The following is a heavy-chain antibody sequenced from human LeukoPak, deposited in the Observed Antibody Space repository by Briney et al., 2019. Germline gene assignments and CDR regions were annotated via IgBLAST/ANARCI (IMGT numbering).Heavy chain of an antibody. V-gene: IGHV3-23*01. CDR1: GFTFSSYA. Sequence: PGGSLRLSCAASGFTFSSYAMSWVRQAPGKGLEWVSAISGSGGSTYYADSVKGRFTISRDNSKNTLYLQMNSLRAEDTAVYYCAKDRYGSGSYLSPDYYYYGMDVWGQGTTVTVSS. D-gene: IGHD3-10*01. CDR2: ISGSGGST. CDR3: AKDRYGSGSYLSPDYYYYGMDV. J-gene: IGHJ6*02.